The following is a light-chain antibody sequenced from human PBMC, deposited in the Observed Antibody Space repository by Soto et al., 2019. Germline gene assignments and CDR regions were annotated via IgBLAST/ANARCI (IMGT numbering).Light chain of an antibody. V-gene: IGLV4-69*01. CDR2: VTSEGSH. Sequence: QSVLTQSPSASASLGASVKLTCTLSSGHSTYAIAWHQQQPEKGPRYLMKVTSEGSHTKGDGIPDRFSGSSSGAERYLTISRLQFEDEADYYCQTWGTGIVVFGGGTKVTVL. CDR3: QTWGTGIVV. J-gene: IGLJ3*02. CDR1: SGHSTYA.